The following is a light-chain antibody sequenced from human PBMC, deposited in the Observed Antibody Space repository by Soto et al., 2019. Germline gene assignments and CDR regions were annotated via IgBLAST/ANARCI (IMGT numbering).Light chain of an antibody. CDR2: DAS. CDR1: QSVSRY. CDR3: QQRSDWPRIT. Sequence: EIVLTQSPATLSLSPGERATLSCRASQSVSRYLAWYQQKPGQAPRFLIYDASNRATGIPARFSGSGSGTDFTLTISSLEPEDFAVYYCQQRSDWPRITCGQGTRLE. J-gene: IGKJ5*01. V-gene: IGKV3-11*01.